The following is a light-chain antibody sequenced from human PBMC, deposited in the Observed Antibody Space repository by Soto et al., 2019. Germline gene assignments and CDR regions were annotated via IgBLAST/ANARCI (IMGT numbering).Light chain of an antibody. CDR1: HNIYSN. V-gene: IGKV3-15*01. CDR3: RQYHNLWA. CDR2: RAS. Sequence: IVMTQSPATLSVSPGERATLSCRASHNIYSNVAWYQQRPGQAPRLLIYRASTRAPGIPARFSGSGSGTEFTLTISSLQSEDFTVYSCRQYHNLWAFGQGTKVDI. J-gene: IGKJ1*01.